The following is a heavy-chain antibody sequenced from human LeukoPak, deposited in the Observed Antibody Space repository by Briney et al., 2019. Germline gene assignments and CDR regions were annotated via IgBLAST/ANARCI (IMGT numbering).Heavy chain of an antibody. CDR1: GGSTSSGAYY. CDR3: ARHEAYSGSGNQKGLGY. D-gene: IGHD3-10*01. J-gene: IGHJ4*02. Sequence: PSEPLSLTCTVSGGSTSSGAYYWGWIRQPPGKGLEWIGSIYYGGGTYYNPSLKVRVTISVDTSMNQFSLRLSSVTAADTAVYYCARHEAYSGSGNQKGLGYWGQGTLVTVSS. CDR2: IYYGGGT. V-gene: IGHV4-39*01.